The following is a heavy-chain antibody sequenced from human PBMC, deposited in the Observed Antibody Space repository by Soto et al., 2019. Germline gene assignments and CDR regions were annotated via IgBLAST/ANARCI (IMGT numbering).Heavy chain of an antibody. D-gene: IGHD4-4*01. Sequence: GGSLRLSCAASGFTFSKSWMSWVRQAPGKGLEWVANIKEDGSDKFYVDSVRGRFTISRDNAKNSLYLQMNNLRVEDTAIYYCARDPTVEDYSCWGQGTQVTVSS. CDR2: IKEDGSDK. V-gene: IGHV3-7*01. CDR1: GFTFSKSW. J-gene: IGHJ4*02. CDR3: ARDPTVEDYSC.